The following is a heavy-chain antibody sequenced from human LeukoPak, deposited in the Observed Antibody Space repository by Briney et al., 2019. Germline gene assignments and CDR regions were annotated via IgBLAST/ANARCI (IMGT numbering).Heavy chain of an antibody. CDR2: IYTSGST. D-gene: IGHD3-22*01. CDR3: ARDSSRYYYDSSGYSADAFDI. V-gene: IGHV4-61*02. J-gene: IGHJ3*02. CDR1: GGSISSGSYY. Sequence: SETLSLTCTVSGGSISSGSYYWSWIRQPAGKGLEWIGRIYTSGSTNYNPSLKSRVPISVDTSKNQFSLKLSSVTAADTAVYYCARDSSRYYYDSSGYSADAFDIWGQGTMVTVSS.